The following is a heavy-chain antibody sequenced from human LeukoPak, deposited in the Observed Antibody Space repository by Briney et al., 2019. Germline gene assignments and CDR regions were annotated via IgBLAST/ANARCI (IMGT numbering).Heavy chain of an antibody. J-gene: IGHJ5*02. CDR1: GGSISSGDYY. CDR3: ATVGGSGSPFDP. V-gene: IGHV4-30-4*01. D-gene: IGHD3-10*01. Sequence: PSQTLSLTCTVSGGSISSGDYYWSWIRQPPGKGLEWIGYIYYSGNTYYNPSLRSRLTISVDTSKNQFSLRLYFVTAADTAVYYCATVGGSGSPFDPWGQGTLVTVSS. CDR2: IYYSGNT.